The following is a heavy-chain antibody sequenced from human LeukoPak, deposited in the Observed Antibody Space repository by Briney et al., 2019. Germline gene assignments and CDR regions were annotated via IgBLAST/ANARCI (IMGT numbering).Heavy chain of an antibody. J-gene: IGHJ6*02. CDR3: AREVRSGHTAMVTDNNYYYYGMDV. D-gene: IGHD5-18*01. Sequence: PXXTLSLTCTVSGGSISSYYWSWIRQPPGKGLEWIGYIYYSGSTNYNPSLKSRVTISVDTSKNQFSLKLSSVTAADTAVYYCAREVRSGHTAMVTDNNYYYYGMDVWGQGTTVTVSS. V-gene: IGHV4-59*01. CDR2: IYYSGST. CDR1: GGSISSYY.